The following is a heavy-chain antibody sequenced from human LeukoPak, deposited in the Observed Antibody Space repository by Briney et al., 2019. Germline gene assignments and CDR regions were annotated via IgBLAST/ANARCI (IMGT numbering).Heavy chain of an antibody. CDR1: GFTFSRYW. CDR3: TRDSQDSYVYYMVV. D-gene: IGHD3-10*02. V-gene: IGHV3-7*01. CDR2: INQDGSVK. Sequence: NPGGSLRLPCAVSGFTFSRYWMSWVRQAPGKGLEWVANINQDGSVKYYVDSVKGRFTISRDSAKNSLYLQMNSLRAEDTAVYYCTRDSQDSYVYYMVVWGKGTTVTVSS. J-gene: IGHJ6*03.